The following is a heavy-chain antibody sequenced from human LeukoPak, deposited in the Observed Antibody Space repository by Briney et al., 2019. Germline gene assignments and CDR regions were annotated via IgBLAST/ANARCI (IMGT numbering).Heavy chain of an antibody. D-gene: IGHD3-16*02. J-gene: IGHJ4*02. V-gene: IGHV1-46*01. CDR3: ARGNYIWGSYRPLDY. Sequence: ASVKVSCKASGYTFTSFYMQWVRQAPGQGLEWMGIISPSGGSTRYAQKFQGRVTMTRDMSTSTVNMELSSLRSEDTAVYYCARGNYIWGSYRPLDYWGQGTLVTVSS. CDR1: GYTFTSFY. CDR2: ISPSGGST.